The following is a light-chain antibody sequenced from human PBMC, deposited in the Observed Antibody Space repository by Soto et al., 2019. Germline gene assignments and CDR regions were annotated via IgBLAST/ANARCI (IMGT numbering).Light chain of an antibody. Sequence: EIVLTQSPGTLSLSPGERATLSCRASQSVSSSYLAWYQQKPGQAPRLLIYGGSSRATGIPDRFSGSGSGTDFTLTTSRLEPEDFAVYYCHQYGSSSWTFGQGTKVDIK. CDR2: GGS. CDR1: QSVSSSY. J-gene: IGKJ1*01. CDR3: HQYGSSSWT. V-gene: IGKV3-20*01.